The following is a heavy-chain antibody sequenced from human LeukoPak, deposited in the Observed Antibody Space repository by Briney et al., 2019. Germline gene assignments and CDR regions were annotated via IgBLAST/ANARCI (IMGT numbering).Heavy chain of an antibody. CDR3: ARHSYYDSSGYNWFDP. V-gene: IGHV5-51*01. CDR2: IYPGDSDT. CDR1: GYSFISYW. Sequence: GESLKISCKGSGYSFISYWIGWVRQMPGKGLEWMGIIYPGDSDTRYSPSFQGQVTISADKSISTAYLQWSSLKASDTAMYYCARHSYYDSSGYNWFDPWGQGTLVTVSS. J-gene: IGHJ5*02. D-gene: IGHD3-22*01.